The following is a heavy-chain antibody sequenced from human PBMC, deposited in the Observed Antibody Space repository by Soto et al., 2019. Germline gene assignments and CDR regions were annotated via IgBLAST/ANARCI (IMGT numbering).Heavy chain of an antibody. Sequence: PGGSLRLSCAASGFTLSSYGMHWVRQAPGKGLEWVAVIWYDGSNKYYADSVKGRFTISRDNSKNTLYLQMNSLRAEDTAVYYCARGTPDTAMVYYYYYGMDVWGQGTTVTVSS. CDR2: IWYDGSNK. CDR3: ARGTPDTAMVYYYYYGMDV. D-gene: IGHD5-18*01. V-gene: IGHV3-33*01. J-gene: IGHJ6*02. CDR1: GFTLSSYG.